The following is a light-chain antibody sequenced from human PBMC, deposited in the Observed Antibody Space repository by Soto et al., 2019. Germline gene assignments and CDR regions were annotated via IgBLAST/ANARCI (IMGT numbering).Light chain of an antibody. V-gene: IGKV1-13*02. CDR3: QQFNSYPQT. CDR2: NAS. Sequence: AIKLTQSPSSLSASIGDRVTISCRASQGISSALAWYQQSPGKAPKLLMYNASSLNGGVPSRFSGSRSGTDFTLTISSLQPEDLETYYCQQFNSYPQTFGGGTKVEIK. J-gene: IGKJ4*01. CDR1: QGISSA.